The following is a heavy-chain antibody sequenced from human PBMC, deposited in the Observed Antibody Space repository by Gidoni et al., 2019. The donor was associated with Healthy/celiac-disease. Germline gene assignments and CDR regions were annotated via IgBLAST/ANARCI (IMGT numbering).Heavy chain of an antibody. Sequence: QVQLVESGGGVVQPGRSLRRSCAASGFTFSSYGMHWVRQAPGKGLEWVAVIWYDGSNKYYADSVKGRFTISRDNSKNTLYLQMNSLRDEDTAVYYCAREQLAYWGQGTLVTVSS. CDR2: IWYDGSNK. D-gene: IGHD5-12*01. CDR3: AREQLAY. CDR1: GFTFSSYG. J-gene: IGHJ4*02. V-gene: IGHV3-33*01.